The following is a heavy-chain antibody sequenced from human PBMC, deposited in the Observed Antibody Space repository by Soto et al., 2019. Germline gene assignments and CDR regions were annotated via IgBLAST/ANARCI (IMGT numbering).Heavy chain of an antibody. Sequence: QVPFQESGPGLVKPSETLSLTCTVSGGSISNYYCSWFRQPPGKVLEWIGYIKYNGDSAYNFSLKRRATMSMDTSKTEFSRMLGSVTATETAVYYCARRGIGSIQGLVDVWGQGTTVIVSS. D-gene: IGHD2-15*01. V-gene: IGHV4-59*08. CDR3: ARRGIGSIQGLVDV. CDR2: IKYNGDS. CDR1: GGSISNYY. J-gene: IGHJ6*02.